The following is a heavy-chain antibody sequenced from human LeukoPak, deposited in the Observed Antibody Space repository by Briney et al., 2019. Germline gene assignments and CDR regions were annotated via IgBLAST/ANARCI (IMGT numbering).Heavy chain of an antibody. D-gene: IGHD2-21*02. CDR3: ARDATRGGDNDY. CDR1: GFAFGTYA. CDR2: INEDGSYK. Sequence: PGGSLRLSCAASGFAFGTYAVSWVRQAPGKGLEWVANINEDGSYKYHADSVKGRLTISRDNAKNSLYLQMNSLRAEDTAVYYCARDATRGGDNDYWGQGTRVIVSS. J-gene: IGHJ4*02. V-gene: IGHV3-7*01.